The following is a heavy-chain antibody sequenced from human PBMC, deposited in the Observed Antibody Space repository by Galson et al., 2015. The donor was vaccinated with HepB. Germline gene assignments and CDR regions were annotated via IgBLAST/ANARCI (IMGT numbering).Heavy chain of an antibody. CDR1: GFTFDDYT. J-gene: IGHJ6*02. Sequence: SLRLSCAASGFTFDDYTMHWVRQAPGKGLEWVSLISWDGGSTYYADSVKGRFTISRDNSKNSLYLQMNSLRTEDTALYYCAKMGDYGDYYDYGMDVWGHGTTVTVSS. CDR3: AKMGDYGDYYDYGMDV. V-gene: IGHV3-43*01. D-gene: IGHD4-17*01. CDR2: ISWDGGST.